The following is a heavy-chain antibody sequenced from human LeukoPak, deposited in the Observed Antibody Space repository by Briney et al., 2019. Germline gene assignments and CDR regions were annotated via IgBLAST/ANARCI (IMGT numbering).Heavy chain of an antibody. V-gene: IGHV3-7*04. CDR1: GFTFSSGW. CDR3: AMELTKDAFDI. D-gene: IGHD4-11*01. J-gene: IGHJ3*02. CDR2: IKQDGGEQ. Sequence: GWSLRLSCAAAGFTFSSGWMSWVREAPGKWLGWVANIKQDGGEQYYADSVKGRFTISRDNAKNSLYLQMNSLRAEDTAVYYCAMELTKDAFDIWGQGTMVTVSS.